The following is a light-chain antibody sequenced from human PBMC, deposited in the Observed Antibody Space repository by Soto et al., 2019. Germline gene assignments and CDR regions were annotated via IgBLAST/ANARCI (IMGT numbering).Light chain of an antibody. CDR3: QEYCSYCT. Sequence: EIVLTQSPGTLSLSTGERATLSCRASQSVSSSSLAWYQQNPGQDPRLLIYRASSMATGIPDRFSVSGAGTDFTLTISRRGPEDVAVYYCQEYCSYCTLGQGTKAVLK. V-gene: IGKV3-20*01. J-gene: IGKJ1*01. CDR2: RAS. CDR1: QSVSSSS.